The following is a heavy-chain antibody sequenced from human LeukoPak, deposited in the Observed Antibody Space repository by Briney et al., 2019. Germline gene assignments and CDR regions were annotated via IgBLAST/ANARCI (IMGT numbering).Heavy chain of an antibody. J-gene: IGHJ4*02. CDR3: ARDRHKYNYDSGGYPPY. V-gene: IGHV3-66*01. CDR1: GFTVSSNY. D-gene: IGHD3-22*01. CDR2: IYSGGSA. Sequence: GGSLRLSCAASGFTVSSNYMSWVRQAPGKGLEWVSVIYSGGSAYYADSVKGRFTISRDNAKNSLYLQMNTLRAEDTAVYYCARDRHKYNYDSGGYPPYWGQGTLVTVSS.